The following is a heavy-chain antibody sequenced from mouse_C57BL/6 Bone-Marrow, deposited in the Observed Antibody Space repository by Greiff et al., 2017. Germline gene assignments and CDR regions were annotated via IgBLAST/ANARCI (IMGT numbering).Heavy chain of an antibody. CDR2: IYPRDGST. D-gene: IGHD1-1*01. V-gene: IGHV1-85*01. CDR1: GYTFTSYD. J-gene: IGHJ1*03. Sequence: VHLVESGPELVKPGASVKLSCKASGYTFTSYDINWVKQRPGQGLEWIGWIYPRDGSTKYNEKFKGKATLTVDTSSSTAYMGLHSLTSEDSAVYCCARLEFDGSSGDWYFDVWGTGTTVTVSS. CDR3: ARLEFDGSSGDWYFDV.